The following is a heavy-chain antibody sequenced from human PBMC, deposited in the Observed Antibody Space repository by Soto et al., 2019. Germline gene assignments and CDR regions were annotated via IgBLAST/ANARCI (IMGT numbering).Heavy chain of an antibody. D-gene: IGHD6-13*01. Sequence: ASLKVSCKASGYTFTGYYMHWVRQAPGQGLEWMGWINPNSGGTNYAQKFQGWVTMTRDTSISTAYMDLSRLRSDDTAVYYCARARGKAAAGHFSGMDVWGQGTTVTVSS. V-gene: IGHV1-2*04. J-gene: IGHJ6*02. CDR3: ARARGKAAAGHFSGMDV. CDR2: INPNSGGT. CDR1: GYTFTGYY.